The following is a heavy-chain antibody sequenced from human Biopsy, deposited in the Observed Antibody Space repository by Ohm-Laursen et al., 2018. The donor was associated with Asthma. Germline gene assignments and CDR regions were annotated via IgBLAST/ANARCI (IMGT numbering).Heavy chain of an antibody. CDR3: VRAVRNEQWLAPFDY. CDR1: GGSISSFY. Sequence: SDTLSLTCGVYGGSISSFYWSWIRQSPEKGLEWMGYVYWTGSTNYNPSLKSRVTMSVDTSKNRMFLELTSVTAADTAIYYCVRAVRNEQWLAPFDYWGQGTLVTVSS. D-gene: IGHD6-19*01. V-gene: IGHV4-59*07. J-gene: IGHJ4*02. CDR2: VYWTGST.